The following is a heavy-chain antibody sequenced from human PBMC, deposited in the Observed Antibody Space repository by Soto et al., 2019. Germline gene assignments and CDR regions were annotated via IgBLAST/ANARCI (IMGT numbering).Heavy chain of an antibody. CDR3: ARDGGSIAARVVVVDGMDV. V-gene: IGHV1-2*04. CDR1: GYTFTGYY. J-gene: IGHJ6*02. CDR2: INPNSGGT. Sequence: ASVKVSCKASGYTFTGYYMHWVRQAPGQGLEWMGWINPNSGGTNYAQKFQGWVTMTRGTSISTAYMELSRLRSDDTAVYYCARDGGSIAARVVVVDGMDVWGQGTTVTVSS. D-gene: IGHD6-6*01.